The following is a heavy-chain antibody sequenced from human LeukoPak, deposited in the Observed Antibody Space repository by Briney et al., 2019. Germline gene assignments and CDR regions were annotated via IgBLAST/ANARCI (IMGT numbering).Heavy chain of an antibody. D-gene: IGHD2-15*01. CDR2: IIPIFGTA. CDR1: GYTFTSYA. V-gene: IGHV1-69*13. Sequence: ASVKVSCKASGYTFTSYAISWVRQAPGQGLEWMGGIIPIFGTANYAQKFQGRVTITADESTNTAYMELSSLRSEDTAVYYCSCYSNYFDYWGQGTLVTVSS. J-gene: IGHJ4*02. CDR3: SCYSNYFDY.